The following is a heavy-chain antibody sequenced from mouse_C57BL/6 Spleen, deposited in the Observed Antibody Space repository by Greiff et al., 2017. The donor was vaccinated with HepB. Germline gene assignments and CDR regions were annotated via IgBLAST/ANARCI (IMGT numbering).Heavy chain of an antibody. J-gene: IGHJ4*01. CDR1: GYAFSSSW. CDR2: IYPGDGDT. Sequence: VKLQESGPELVKPGASVKISCKASGYAFSSSWMNWVKQRPGKGLEWIGRIYPGDGDTNYNGKFKGKATLTADKSSSTAYMQLSSLTSEDSAVYFCARYAMGRNYAMDYWGQGTSVTVSS. V-gene: IGHV1-82*01. CDR3: ARYAMGRNYAMDY. D-gene: IGHD1-1*02.